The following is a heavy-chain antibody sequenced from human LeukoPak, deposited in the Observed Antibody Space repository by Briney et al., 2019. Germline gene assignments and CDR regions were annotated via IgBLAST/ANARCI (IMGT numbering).Heavy chain of an antibody. CDR1: GGSFSGYY. CDR2: INHSGST. D-gene: IGHD2-15*01. J-gene: IGHJ4*02. Sequence: PSETLSLTCAVYGGSFSGYYWSWIRQPPGKGLEWIGEINHSGSTNYNPSLKSRVTISVDTSKNQFSLKPSSVTAADTAVYYCSGGSWGGFDYWGQGTLVTVSS. V-gene: IGHV4-34*03. CDR3: SGGSWGGFDY.